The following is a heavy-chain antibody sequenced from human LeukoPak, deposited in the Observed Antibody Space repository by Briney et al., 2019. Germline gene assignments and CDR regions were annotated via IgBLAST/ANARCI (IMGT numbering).Heavy chain of an antibody. Sequence: GGSLRLSCAASGFTFSSYGMHWVRQAPGKGLEWVAFIRYDGSNKYYADSVKGRFTNSRDNSKNTLYLQMNSLRAEDTAVYYCAKDSAYSSSSCDYWGQGTLVTVSS. V-gene: IGHV3-30*02. CDR3: AKDSAYSSSSCDY. CDR2: IRYDGSNK. J-gene: IGHJ4*02. CDR1: GFTFSSYG. D-gene: IGHD6-6*01.